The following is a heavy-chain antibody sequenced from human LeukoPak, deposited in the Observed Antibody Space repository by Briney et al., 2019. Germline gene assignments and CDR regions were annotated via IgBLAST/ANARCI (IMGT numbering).Heavy chain of an antibody. CDR1: GGSISSYY. V-gene: IGHV4-59*01. Sequence: ASETLSLTCTVSGGSISSYYWSWIRQPPGKRLEWIGYIYYSGSTNYNPSLKSRVTISVDTSKNQFSLKLSSVTAADTAVYYCANGNSPDRFDYWGQGTLVTVSS. CDR3: ANGNSPDRFDY. D-gene: IGHD4-23*01. CDR2: IYYSGST. J-gene: IGHJ4*02.